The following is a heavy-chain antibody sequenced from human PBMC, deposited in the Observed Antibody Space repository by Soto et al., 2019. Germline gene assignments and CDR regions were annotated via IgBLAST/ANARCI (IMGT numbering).Heavy chain of an antibody. CDR3: ARGAPGTSYGMDV. J-gene: IGHJ6*02. CDR1: GFTFSSYG. CDR2: IWYDGSNK. Sequence: GGSLRLSCAASGFTFSSYGMHWVRQAPGKGLEWVAVIWYDGSNKYYADSVKGRFTISRDNSKNTLYLQMNSLRAEDTAVYYCARGAPGTSYGMDVWGQGTTVTVSS. D-gene: IGHD3-10*01. V-gene: IGHV3-33*01.